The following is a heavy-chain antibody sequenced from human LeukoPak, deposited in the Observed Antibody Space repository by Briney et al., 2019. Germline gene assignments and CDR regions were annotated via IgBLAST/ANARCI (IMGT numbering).Heavy chain of an antibody. CDR1: GGSISSYY. CDR2: IYYSGST. V-gene: IGHV4-59*12. CDR3: AREDSGSYYNYYYFYMDV. J-gene: IGHJ6*03. D-gene: IGHD3-10*01. Sequence: SETLSLTCTVSGGSISSYYWSWIRQPPGKGLEWIGYIYYSGSTNYNPSLKSRVTISVETSKNEFSLKLRSVTAADTAVYYCAREDSGSYYNYYYFYMDVWGKGTTVTISS.